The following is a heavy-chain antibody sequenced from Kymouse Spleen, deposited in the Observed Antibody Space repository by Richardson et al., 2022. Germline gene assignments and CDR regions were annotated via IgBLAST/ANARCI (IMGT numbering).Heavy chain of an antibody. V-gene: IGHV3-15*01. Sequence: EVQLVESGGGLVKPGGSLRLSCAASGFTFSNAWMSWVRQAPGKGLEWVGRIKSKTDGGTTDYAAPVKGRFTISRDDSKNTLYLQMNSLKTEDTAVYYCTTDITGTSPFDYWGQGTLVTVSS. CDR1: GFTFSNAW. D-gene: IGHD1-7*01. J-gene: IGHJ4*02. CDR2: IKSKTDGGTT. CDR3: TTDITGTSPFDY.